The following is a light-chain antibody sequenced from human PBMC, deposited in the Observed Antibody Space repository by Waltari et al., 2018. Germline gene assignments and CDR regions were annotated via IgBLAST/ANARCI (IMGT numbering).Light chain of an antibody. CDR3: SSYTSVNTR. V-gene: IGLV2-14*03. CDR2: DVA. Sequence: QSALTQPASMSGSPGQSITIPCPGTSRDVDGFNFVSWYQQYPGTAPKLIIYDVADRPSGVSHRFSGSRSGNTASLTISGLQAEDEADYYCSSYTSVNTRFGGGTKLTVL. CDR1: SRDVDGFNF. J-gene: IGLJ2*01.